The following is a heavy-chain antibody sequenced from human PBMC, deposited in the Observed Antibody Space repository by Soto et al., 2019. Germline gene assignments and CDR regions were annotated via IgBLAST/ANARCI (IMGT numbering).Heavy chain of an antibody. D-gene: IGHD1-7*01. Sequence: SETLSLTCTVSGGSISSGNYYWSWIRQPPGKGLEWIGFISYSGSTYYNASLKSRVTISVDTSKNQFSLNLSFVTAADTAVYYCATMGTPATGLYYFGYWGQGTLVTVSS. V-gene: IGHV4-30-4*01. CDR2: ISYSGST. CDR3: ATMGTPATGLYYFGY. J-gene: IGHJ4*02. CDR1: GGSISSGNYY.